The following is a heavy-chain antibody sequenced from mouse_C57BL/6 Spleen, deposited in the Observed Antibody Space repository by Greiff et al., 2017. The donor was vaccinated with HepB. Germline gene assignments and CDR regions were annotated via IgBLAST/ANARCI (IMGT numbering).Heavy chain of an antibody. CDR2: IYPGDGDT. CDR3: ARRVDYGSSYGYFDY. CDR1: GYAFSSSW. D-gene: IGHD1-1*01. Sequence: QVQLQQSGPELVKPGASVKISCKASGYAFSSSWMNWVKQRPGKGLEWIGRIYPGDGDTNYNGKFKGKAPLTADKSSSTAYMQLSSLTSEDSAVYFCARRVDYGSSYGYFDYWGQGTTLTVSS. V-gene: IGHV1-82*01. J-gene: IGHJ2*01.